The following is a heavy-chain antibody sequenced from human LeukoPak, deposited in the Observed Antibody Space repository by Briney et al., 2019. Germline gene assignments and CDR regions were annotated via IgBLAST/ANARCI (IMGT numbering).Heavy chain of an antibody. CDR2: ISGSGGST. D-gene: IGHD3-22*01. CDR1: GFTFSSYV. Sequence: GGSLRLSCAASGFTFSSYVMSWVRQAPGKGLEWVSAISGSGGSTHYADSVKGRFTISRDNSKNTLYLQMNSLRAEDTAAYYCAKARATYLYDTSGYSALDYWGQGTLVTVSS. V-gene: IGHV3-23*01. J-gene: IGHJ4*02. CDR3: AKARATYLYDTSGYSALDY.